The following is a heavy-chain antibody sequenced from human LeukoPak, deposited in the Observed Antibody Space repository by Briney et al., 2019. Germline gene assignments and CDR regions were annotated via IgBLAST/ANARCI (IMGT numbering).Heavy chain of an antibody. D-gene: IGHD6-19*01. CDR2: ISGSGGST. CDR3: AKDGIAVVGEGFDY. CDR1: GFTFSSYA. Sequence: PGGSLRLSCAASGFTFSSYAMSWVRQVPGKGLEWVSAISGSGGSTYYADSVKGRFTISRDNSKNTLYLQMNSLRAEDTAVYYCAKDGIAVVGEGFDYWGQGTLVTVSS. V-gene: IGHV3-23*01. J-gene: IGHJ4*02.